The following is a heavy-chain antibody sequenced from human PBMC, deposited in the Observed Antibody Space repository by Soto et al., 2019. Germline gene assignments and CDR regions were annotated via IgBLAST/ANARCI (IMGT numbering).Heavy chain of an antibody. CDR2: ISYDGGNK. V-gene: IGHV3-30-3*01. CDR3: ARDYYDRSGHSHSSVY. J-gene: IGHJ4*02. Sequence: LRLSCAASGITFSTYAMHWVRQAPGKGLEWVAVISYDGGNKYYADSVKGRFTISRDNSKNALSLQMNSLRAEDTAVYYCARDYYDRSGHSHSSVYWGQGTLVTVSS. CDR1: GITFSTYA. D-gene: IGHD3-22*01.